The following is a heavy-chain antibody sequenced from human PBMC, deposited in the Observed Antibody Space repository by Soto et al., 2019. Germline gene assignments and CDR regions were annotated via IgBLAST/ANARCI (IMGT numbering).Heavy chain of an antibody. CDR3: ARGAAMATHFDY. CDR2: IYYSGST. Sequence: SETLSLTCTVSGGSISSGDYYWSWIRQPPGKGLEWIGYIYYSGSTYYNPSLKSRVTISVDTSKNQFSLKLSSVTAADTAVYYCARGAAMATHFDYWGQGTLVTVSS. V-gene: IGHV4-30-4*01. D-gene: IGHD5-18*01. CDR1: GGSISSGDYY. J-gene: IGHJ4*02.